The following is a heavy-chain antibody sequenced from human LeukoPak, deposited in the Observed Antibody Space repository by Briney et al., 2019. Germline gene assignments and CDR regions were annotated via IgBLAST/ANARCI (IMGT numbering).Heavy chain of an antibody. D-gene: IGHD2-15*01. Sequence: PSETLSLTCTVSGGSVSSGSYYWSWIRQPPGKGLEWIGYIYYSGSTNYNPSLKSRVTISVDTSKNQFSLKLSSVTAAGTAVYYCARFNREDTTRFDPWGQGTLVTVSS. CDR2: IYYSGST. V-gene: IGHV4-61*01. CDR1: GGSVSSGSYY. CDR3: ARFNREDTTRFDP. J-gene: IGHJ5*02.